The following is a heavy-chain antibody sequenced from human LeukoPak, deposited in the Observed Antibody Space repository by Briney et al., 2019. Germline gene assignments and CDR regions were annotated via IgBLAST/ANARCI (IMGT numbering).Heavy chain of an antibody. Sequence: GASVKVSCKASGGTFSSYAISWVRQAPGQGLEWMGRIIPILGIANYAQKFQGRVTITADKSTSTAYMELSSLRSEDTAVYYCARTSSGWYAPGDYWGQGTLVTVSS. D-gene: IGHD6-19*01. J-gene: IGHJ4*02. CDR3: ARTSSGWYAPGDY. CDR1: GGTFSSYA. CDR2: IIPILGIA. V-gene: IGHV1-69*04.